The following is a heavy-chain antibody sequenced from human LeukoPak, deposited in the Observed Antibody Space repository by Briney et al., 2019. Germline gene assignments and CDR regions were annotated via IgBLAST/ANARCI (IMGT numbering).Heavy chain of an antibody. J-gene: IGHJ6*02. Sequence: GGSLRLSCEASGFSVSSNDMSWGRQAPGERLECGLGIDSGGSTFYTDSLKGRFTISRNNSKITLYLRMNSLRVEDTAEFNWAKRVGYGYDKDVEGQGTTITV. CDR2: IDSGGST. CDR1: GFSVSSND. CDR3: AKRVGYGYDKDV. V-gene: IGHV3-53*01. D-gene: IGHD3-22*01.